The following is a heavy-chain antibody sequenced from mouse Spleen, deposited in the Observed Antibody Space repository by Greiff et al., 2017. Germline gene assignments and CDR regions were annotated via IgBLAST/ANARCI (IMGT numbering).Heavy chain of an antibody. D-gene: IGHD3-1*01. Sequence: VQLQQSGPGLVKPSQSLSLTCSVTGYSITSGYYWXXIRQFPGNKLEWMGYISYDGSNNYNPSLKNRISITRDTSKNQFFLKLNSVTTEDTATYYCARAPGSYYFDYWGQGTTLTVSS. CDR3: ARAPGSYYFDY. V-gene: IGHV3-6*01. CDR1: GYSITSGYY. CDR2: ISYDGSN. J-gene: IGHJ2*01.